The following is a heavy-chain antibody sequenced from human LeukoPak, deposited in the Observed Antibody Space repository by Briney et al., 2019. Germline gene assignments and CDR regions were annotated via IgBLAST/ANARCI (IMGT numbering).Heavy chain of an antibody. CDR2: IWYDGSNK. D-gene: IGHD5-18*01. V-gene: IGHV3-33*01. J-gene: IGHJ4*02. CDR1: VFTFNSYG. Sequence: PGGSQRLSCTASVFTFNSYGMHGLRHAPGKGLECVTVIWYDGSNKYYEDSVKGRFTICGDNSKNTLYLQMNSMRAEDTVVYYCARDGYSYGKIDYWGQGTLVIVSS. CDR3: ARDGYSYGKIDY.